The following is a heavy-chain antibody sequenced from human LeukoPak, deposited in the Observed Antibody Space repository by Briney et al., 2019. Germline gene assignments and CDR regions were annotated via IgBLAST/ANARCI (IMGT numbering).Heavy chain of an antibody. V-gene: IGHV3-9*01. Sequence: GGSLRLSCAASGFTFDDYAMHWVRQAPGKGLEWVSGISWNSGSIGYADSVKGRFTISRDNAKNSLYLQMNSLRAEDTALYYCAKDMTHYYDSSGSLDYWGQGTLVTVSS. CDR1: GFTFDDYA. CDR2: ISWNSGSI. D-gene: IGHD3-22*01. CDR3: AKDMTHYYDSSGSLDY. J-gene: IGHJ4*02.